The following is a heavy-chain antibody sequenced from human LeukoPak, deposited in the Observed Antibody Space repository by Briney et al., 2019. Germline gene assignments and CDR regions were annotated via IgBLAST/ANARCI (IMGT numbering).Heavy chain of an antibody. J-gene: IGHJ4*02. CDR2: IYYSGST. D-gene: IGHD1-14*01. Sequence: SETLSLTRTVSGGSISSYYWSWIRQPPGKGLEWIGYIYYSGSTNYNPSLKSRVTISVDTSKNQFSLKLSSVTAADTAVYYCARAPFATTQYYFDYWGQGTLVTVSS. CDR3: ARAPFATTQYYFDY. CDR1: GGSISSYY. V-gene: IGHV4-59*01.